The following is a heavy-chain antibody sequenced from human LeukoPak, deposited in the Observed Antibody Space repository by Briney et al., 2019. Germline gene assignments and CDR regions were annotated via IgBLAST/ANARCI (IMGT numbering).Heavy chain of an antibody. CDR2: INHSGST. CDR1: GGSFSGYY. CDR3: ARDDMSSSWYNWPGHYYYYYMDV. J-gene: IGHJ6*03. Sequence: SETLSLTCAVYGGSFSGYYWSWIRQPPGKGLEWIGEINHSGSTNYNPSLKSRVTISVDTSKNQFSLKLSSVTAADTAVYYCARDDMSSSWYNWPGHYYYYYMDVWGKGTTVTVSS. V-gene: IGHV4-34*01. D-gene: IGHD6-13*01.